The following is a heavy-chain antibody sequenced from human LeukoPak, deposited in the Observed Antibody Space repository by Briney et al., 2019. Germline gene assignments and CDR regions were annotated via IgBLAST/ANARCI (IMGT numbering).Heavy chain of an antibody. D-gene: IGHD3-16*02. J-gene: IGHJ4*02. Sequence: GASVKVSCKASGYTFTSYGISWVRQAPGQGLEWMGWISAYNGNTNYAQKLQGRVTMTTDTSTSTAYMELRSLRSDDTAVYYCARDRSLFFTSTCDYWGQGTLVTVSS. V-gene: IGHV1-18*01. CDR2: ISAYNGNT. CDR1: GYTFTSYG. CDR3: ARDRSLFFTSTCDY.